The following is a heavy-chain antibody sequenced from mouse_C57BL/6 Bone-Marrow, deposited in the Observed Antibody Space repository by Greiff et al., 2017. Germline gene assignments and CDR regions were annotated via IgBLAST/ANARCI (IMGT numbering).Heavy chain of an antibody. D-gene: IGHD1-1*01. V-gene: IGHV8-8*01. Sequence: QVTLQVSGPGILQPSQTLSLTCSFSGFSLSTFGMGVGWIRQPSGKGLEWLAHTWWDDDKYYNQALKSRPPIFKDTSKNQIFLKIANVDTSDTATYYCARPYYGSSPAWFAYWGQGTLVTVSA. CDR3: ARPYYGSSPAWFAY. CDR2: TWWDDDK. CDR1: GFSLSTFGMG. J-gene: IGHJ3*01.